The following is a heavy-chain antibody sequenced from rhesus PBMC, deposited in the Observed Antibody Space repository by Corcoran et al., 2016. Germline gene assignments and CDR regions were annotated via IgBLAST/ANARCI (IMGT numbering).Heavy chain of an antibody. Sequence: QLQLQESGPGLVKPSETLSPTCAVSGGSIRSNYRRWIRQSPGKGLEWIGRISGRGGNTDYNPSLKSRVTISTDTSENQFSLKLNSVTAADTAVYYCARDRAVTRPFDYWGQGVLVTVSS. CDR3: ARDRAVTRPFDY. D-gene: IGHD4-23*01. V-gene: IGHV4-173*01. J-gene: IGHJ4*01. CDR2: ISGRGGNT. CDR1: GGSIRSNY.